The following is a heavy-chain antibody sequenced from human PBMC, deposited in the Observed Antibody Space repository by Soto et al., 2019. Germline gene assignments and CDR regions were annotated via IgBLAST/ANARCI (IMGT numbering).Heavy chain of an antibody. CDR2: IYHSGST. CDR1: DGSGIGGLYS. Sequence: SLTKGVLDGSGIGGLYSLSWIQRPPGKGMECIGYIYHSGSTYYNPSLKSRVTISVDRSKNQFSLKLSSVTAADTAVYYCARGGITGTQRHFYYYHGMDVRGQGTTVTRSS. J-gene: IGHJ6*02. CDR3: ARGGITGTQRHFYYYHGMDV. D-gene: IGHD1-7*01. V-gene: IGHV4-30-2*01.